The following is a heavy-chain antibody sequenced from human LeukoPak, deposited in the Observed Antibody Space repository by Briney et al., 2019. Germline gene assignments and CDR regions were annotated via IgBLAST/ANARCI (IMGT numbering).Heavy chain of an antibody. CDR2: IRFDGNKI. CDR1: GFTFNNYG. CDR3: AKERDTAMVTIDY. J-gene: IGHJ4*02. D-gene: IGHD5-18*01. V-gene: IGHV3-30*02. Sequence: GGSLRLSCVASGFTFNNYGIHWVRQAPGKGLEWVAFIRFDGNKIFYGDSVKGRFTISRDNSKNTLYLQMNSLKGEDTAVYYCAKERDTAMVTIDYWGQGTLVTVSS.